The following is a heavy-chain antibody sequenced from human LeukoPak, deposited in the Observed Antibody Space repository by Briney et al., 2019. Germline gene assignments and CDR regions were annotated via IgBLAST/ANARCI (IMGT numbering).Heavy chain of an antibody. CDR2: IYYSGST. CDR3: ARGEVFDY. V-gene: IGHV4-59*12. Sequence: PSETLSLTCTVSGGSISSYYWSWIRQPPGKGLEWIGYIYYSGSTNYNPSLKSRVTISVDTSKNQFSLKLSSVTAADTAVHYCARGEVFDYWGQGTLVTVSS. CDR1: GGSISSYY. J-gene: IGHJ4*02.